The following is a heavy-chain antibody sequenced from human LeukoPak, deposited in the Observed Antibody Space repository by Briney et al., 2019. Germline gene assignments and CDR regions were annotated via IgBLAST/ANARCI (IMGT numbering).Heavy chain of an antibody. J-gene: IGHJ4*02. D-gene: IGHD2-2*01. CDR1: GFTFSSYE. Sequence: GGSLRLSCAASGFTFSSYEMNWVRQAPGKGLEWVSYISSSASTLYYADSVKGRFTISRDNAKNSLYLQMNSLRAEDTAVYYCARRYCRSTSCLFDYWGQGTLVTVSS. CDR3: ARRYCRSTSCLFDY. CDR2: ISSSASTL. V-gene: IGHV3-48*03.